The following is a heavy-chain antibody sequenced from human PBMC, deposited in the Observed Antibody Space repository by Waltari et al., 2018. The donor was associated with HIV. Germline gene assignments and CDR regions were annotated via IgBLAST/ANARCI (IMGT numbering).Heavy chain of an antibody. V-gene: IGHV4-61*02. CDR2: VYSSGSA. D-gene: IGHD6-19*01. CDR3: ARERAFSPEYGSGWSRDWSRGGWFDP. Sequence: QVQLRESGPGLVEPSQTLSLVCHVTNGSISSGSYYWSWIRQSAGKGLEWLGRVYSSGSATYNPSFQSRIAMVVDTSRNLISLEVFSVTAADTAVYYCARERAFSPEYGSGWSRDWSRGGWFDPWGQGTLVVVSS. CDR1: NGSISSGSYY. J-gene: IGHJ5*02.